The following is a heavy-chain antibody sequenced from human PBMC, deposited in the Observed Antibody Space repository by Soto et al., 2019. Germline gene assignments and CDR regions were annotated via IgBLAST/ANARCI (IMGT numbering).Heavy chain of an antibody. J-gene: IGHJ5*02. D-gene: IGHD2-2*03. CDR1: GFRFSEHA. V-gene: IGHV3-49*04. CDR3: SRGSFGYYGP. Sequence: LRLSCNCSGFRFSEHAMTWVRQAPGKGLEWVGFIRNTPYGGTTDYAASVRGRFTISRDDSASIAYLQMNSLKTEDSGLYYCSRGSFGYYGPWGPGTLVTVSS. CDR2: IRNTPYGGTT.